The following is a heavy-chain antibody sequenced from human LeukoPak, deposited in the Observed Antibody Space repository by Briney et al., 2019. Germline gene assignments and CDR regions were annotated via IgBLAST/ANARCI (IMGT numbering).Heavy chain of an antibody. CDR2: ISSNGGST. CDR3: ARVSRALDSSSWYHVTEGFDY. D-gene: IGHD6-13*01. CDR1: GFTFSSYA. V-gene: IGHV3-64*01. Sequence: GGSLRLSCAASGFTFSSYAMHWVRQAPGKGLEYVSAISSNGGSTYYANSVKGRFTISRDNSKNTLYLQMGSLRAEDMAVYYCARVSRALDSSSWYHVTEGFDYWGQGTLVTVSS. J-gene: IGHJ4*02.